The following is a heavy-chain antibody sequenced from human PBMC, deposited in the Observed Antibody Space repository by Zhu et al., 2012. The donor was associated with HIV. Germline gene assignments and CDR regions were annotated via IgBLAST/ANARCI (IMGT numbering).Heavy chain of an antibody. CDR2: IHHSGTT. D-gene: IGHD3-10*01. J-gene: IGHJ6*03. CDR3: ARADGSGTYYYYYMDV. Sequence: QVHLQESGPGLVKPSQTLSLTCTVSGGSISSGDYYWSWIRQPPGKGLEWIAYIHHSGTTYYNPSLKSRLSISIDTSKNQFSLRLSSVSAADTAVYFCARADGSGTYYYYYMDVWGKGTTVTVSS. V-gene: IGHV4-30-4*08. CDR1: GGSISSGDYY.